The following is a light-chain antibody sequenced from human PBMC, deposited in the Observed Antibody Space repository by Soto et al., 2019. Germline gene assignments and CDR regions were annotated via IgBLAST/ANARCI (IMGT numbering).Light chain of an antibody. V-gene: IGKV1-39*01. CDR2: AAS. CDR1: QSSSSY. CDR3: QQSYSTLGLT. J-gene: IGKJ4*01. Sequence: DIQMTQSPSSLSASVGDRVTITCRASQSSSSYLNWYQQKPGKAPKLLIYAASSLQSGVPSRFSGSASGTDFTLSISSLQPEDFATYYCQQSYSTLGLTFGGGTKVEIK.